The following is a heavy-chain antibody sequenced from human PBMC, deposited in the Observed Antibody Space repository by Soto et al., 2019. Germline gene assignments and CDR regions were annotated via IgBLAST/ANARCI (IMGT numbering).Heavy chain of an antibody. CDR2: IYAGDSDT. CDR3: ARQHPLDSSAWYN. Sequence: GESLKISCKASGYSFTDYWIGWVRQVPGKGLEWLGPIYAGDSDTRYSRSSEGQVSMTVDTSTSTAYLHWSSLKASDPAMYYCARQHPLDSSAWYNWGQGTLVTVSS. D-gene: IGHD6-19*01. J-gene: IGHJ4*02. V-gene: IGHV5-51*01. CDR1: GYSFTDYW.